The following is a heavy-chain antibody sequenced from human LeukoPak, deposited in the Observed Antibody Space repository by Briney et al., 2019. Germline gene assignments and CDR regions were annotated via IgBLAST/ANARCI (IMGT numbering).Heavy chain of an antibody. J-gene: IGHJ4*02. Sequence: GGSLRLSCAASGFIFSNAWMSWVRQAPGKGLEWVGRIKIKTDGATADYAAPVRGRFTISRDDSKNTLYLQLNSLKTEDTAVYYCTTHRDYSSPSTFDYWGQGTLVTVSS. CDR1: GFIFSNAW. V-gene: IGHV3-15*01. CDR2: IKIKTDGATA. CDR3: TTHRDYSSPSTFDY. D-gene: IGHD6-19*01.